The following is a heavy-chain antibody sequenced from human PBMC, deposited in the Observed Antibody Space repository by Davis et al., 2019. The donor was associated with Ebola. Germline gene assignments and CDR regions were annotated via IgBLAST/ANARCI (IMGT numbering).Heavy chain of an antibody. CDR2: IKQDGSEM. D-gene: IGHD4-17*01. Sequence: GESLKISCAASGFTFSSYSMNWVRLAPGKGPEWVANIKQDGSEMYYVDSVKGRFTISRDNAKNSVFLQMNSLRAEDTAVYYCASHDYGDYAGPDYWGQGTLVTVSS. CDR3: ASHDYGDYAGPDY. CDR1: GFTFSSYS. J-gene: IGHJ4*02. V-gene: IGHV3-7*01.